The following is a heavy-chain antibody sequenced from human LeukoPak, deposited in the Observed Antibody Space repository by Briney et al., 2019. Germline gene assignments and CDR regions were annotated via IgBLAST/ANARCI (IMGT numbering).Heavy chain of an antibody. D-gene: IGHD6-6*01. V-gene: IGHV4-34*01. CDR1: GGSFSAYY. Sequence: SETLSLTCAVYGGSFSAYYWSWIRQPPGKGLEWIGKINHSGSTNYNPSLKSRVTISVDTSKNQFSLKLSSVTAADTAVYYCARLFEEQLVLYYYYMDVWGKGTTVTVSS. CDR3: ARLFEEQLVLYYYYMDV. CDR2: INHSGST. J-gene: IGHJ6*03.